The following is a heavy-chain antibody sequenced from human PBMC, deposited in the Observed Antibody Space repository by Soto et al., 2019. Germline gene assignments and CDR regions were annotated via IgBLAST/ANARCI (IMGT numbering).Heavy chain of an antibody. CDR1: GGSISSGGYY. D-gene: IGHD3-22*01. CDR3: ARTSYDSSGTAADP. Sequence: QVQLQESGPGLVKPSQTLSLTCTVSGGSISSGGYYWSWIRQHPGKGLEWIGYIYYSGSTYYNPSLQIRVTISVDTSKNQFSLKLSSVTAADTAVYYCARTSYDSSGTAADPWGQGTLVTVSS. CDR2: IYYSGST. V-gene: IGHV4-31*03. J-gene: IGHJ5*02.